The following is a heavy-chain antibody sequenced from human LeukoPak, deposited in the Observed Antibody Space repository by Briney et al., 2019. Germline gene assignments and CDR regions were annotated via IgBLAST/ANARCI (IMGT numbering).Heavy chain of an antibody. Sequence: GASVKVSCKASGYTFTGYYMHWVRQAPGQGLEWMGWINPNSGGTNYAQKFQGWVTMTRDTSISTAYMELGRLRSDDTAVYYCAGGEVVNPYYFDYWGQGTLVTVSS. J-gene: IGHJ4*02. CDR1: GYTFTGYY. CDR2: INPNSGGT. CDR3: AGGEVVNPYYFDY. D-gene: IGHD3-22*01. V-gene: IGHV1-2*04.